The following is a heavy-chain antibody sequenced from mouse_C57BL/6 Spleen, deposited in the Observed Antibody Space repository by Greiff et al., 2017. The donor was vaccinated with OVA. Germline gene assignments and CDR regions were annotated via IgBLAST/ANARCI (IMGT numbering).Heavy chain of an antibody. CDR3: TILDSSGYVSYFDY. CDR1: GFNIKDDY. V-gene: IGHV14-4*01. D-gene: IGHD3-2*02. J-gene: IGHJ2*01. CDR2: IDPENGDT. Sequence: VQLQQSGAELVRPGASVKLSCTASGFNIKDDYMHWVKQRPEQGLEWIGWIDPENGDTEYASKFQGKATITADTSSNTAYLRLSSLTSEDTAVYYCTILDSSGYVSYFDYWGQGTTLTVSS.